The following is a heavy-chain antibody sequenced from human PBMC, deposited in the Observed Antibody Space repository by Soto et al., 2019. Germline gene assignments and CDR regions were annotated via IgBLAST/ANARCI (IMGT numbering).Heavy chain of an antibody. Sequence: ASVKVSCKTSGYTFTGHYIHWVRQAPQQGPEWMGEIGPESGATRYAERFRGRVTMTMDTSITTVYMELRNLSPDDTAVYYCGRGRSGQIVIFYWGQGAPVTVSS. CDR2: IGPESGAT. D-gene: IGHD3-3*02. CDR3: GRGRSGQIVIFY. V-gene: IGHV1-2*02. J-gene: IGHJ4*02. CDR1: GYTFTGHY.